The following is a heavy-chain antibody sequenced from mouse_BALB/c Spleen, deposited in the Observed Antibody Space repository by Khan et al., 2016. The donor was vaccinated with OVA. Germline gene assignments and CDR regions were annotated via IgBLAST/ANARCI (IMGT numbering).Heavy chain of an antibody. J-gene: IGHJ2*01. CDR1: AYSITSDYA. CDR2: ISYSGKT. CDR3: ARVYGGDFDY. D-gene: IGHD1-1*01. V-gene: IGHV3-2*02. Sequence: EVHLQEPGPGLVKPSQSLSPTCTVTAYSITSDYAWNWIRQFPGNKLEWMGFISYSGKTNYNPSLKSRISITRDTSKNQFFLQLNSVTTEDTATYYCARVYGGDFDYWGQGTTLTVSS.